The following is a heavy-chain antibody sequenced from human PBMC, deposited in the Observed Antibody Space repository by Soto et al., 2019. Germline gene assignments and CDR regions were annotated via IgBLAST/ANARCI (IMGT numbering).Heavy chain of an antibody. CDR2: IYYSGST. V-gene: IGHV4-39*01. CDR1: DGSISSSSYY. Sequence: SETLSLTCTVSDGSISSSSYYWGWIRQPPGKGLEWIGSIYYSGSTYYNPSLKSRVTISVDTSKNQFSLKLSSVTAADTAVYYCALGGGGSCYYYWGQGTLVTVSS. J-gene: IGHJ4*02. CDR3: ALGGGGSCYYY. D-gene: IGHD2-15*01.